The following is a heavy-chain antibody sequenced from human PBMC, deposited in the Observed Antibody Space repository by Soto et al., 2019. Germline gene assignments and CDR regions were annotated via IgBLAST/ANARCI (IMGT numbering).Heavy chain of an antibody. J-gene: IGHJ4*02. CDR1: GVTFSNCA. CDR3: AKSRSGSCYSALYY. CDR2: ICGSDGST. V-gene: IGHV3-23*01. D-gene: IGHD2-15*01. Sequence: GGSLRLSCAASGVTFSNCAMNWFRQAPGKGLEWVSAICGSDGSTYYADSVKGRFTISRDNSKNTLYLQMNSLRAEDTPVYYCAKSRSGSCYSALYYWGQGTLVTVSS.